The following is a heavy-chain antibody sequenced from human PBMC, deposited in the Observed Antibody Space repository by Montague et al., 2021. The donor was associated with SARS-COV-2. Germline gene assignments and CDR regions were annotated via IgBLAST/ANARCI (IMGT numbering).Heavy chain of an antibody. CDR1: RGFINNYY. Sequence: SETLSLTCTVSRGFINNYYWSWIRQSPGKGLEWIGFVFYTGLNKYNPSLESRVTISLDTSGNQFSLRLTSVTAADTAVYFCARGLGANLDYWGQGILVTV. D-gene: IGHD7-27*01. J-gene: IGHJ4*02. CDR3: ARGLGANLDY. CDR2: VFYTGLN. V-gene: IGHV4-59*01.